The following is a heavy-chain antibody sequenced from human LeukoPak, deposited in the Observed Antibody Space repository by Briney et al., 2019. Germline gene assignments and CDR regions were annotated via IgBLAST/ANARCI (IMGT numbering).Heavy chain of an antibody. Sequence: PVKVSCKASGGTFNSYGIIWVRQAPGQGLEWMGGIIPILGTANYAQKFQGRVTISADKSTSTAYMELSSLRSEDTAVYYCGRGARPPHYYYYMDVWGKGTTVTVSS. D-gene: IGHD5-12*01. CDR1: GGTFNSYG. J-gene: IGHJ6*03. CDR3: GRGARPPHYYYYMDV. V-gene: IGHV1-69*10. CDR2: IIPILGTA.